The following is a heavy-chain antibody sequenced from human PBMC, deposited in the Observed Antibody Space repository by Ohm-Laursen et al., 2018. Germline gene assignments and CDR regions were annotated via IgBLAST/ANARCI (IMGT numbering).Heavy chain of an antibody. CDR3: AKGSRTSGWPN. CDR1: GFTFSNYA. V-gene: IGHV3-23*01. CDR2: ITDSGRST. D-gene: IGHD6-19*01. J-gene: IGHJ4*02. Sequence: SLRLSCAPSGFTFSNYAMYWVRQAPGKGLEWVSAITDSGRSTFYADSVKGRFTISRDNSKNMLYLQMNSLRAEDTAIYYCAKGSRTSGWPNWGQGALVTVSS.